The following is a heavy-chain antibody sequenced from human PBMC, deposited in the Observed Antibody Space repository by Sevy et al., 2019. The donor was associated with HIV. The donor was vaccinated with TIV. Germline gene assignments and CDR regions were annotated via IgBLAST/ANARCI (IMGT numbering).Heavy chain of an antibody. CDR1: GFTFSSYS. CDR2: ITSGSSFI. V-gene: IGHV3-21*01. Sequence: GGSLRLSCAASGFTFSSYSMNWVRQAPGRGLEWVSSITSGSSFIFYAGSVKGRFTISWDNAKKSLYLQMNGLRAKDTAVYYCARPTSGMSEYEPLDNARFYGMDVWGPGTTVTVSS. J-gene: IGHJ6*02. D-gene: IGHD1-20*01. CDR3: ARPTSGMSEYEPLDNARFYGMDV.